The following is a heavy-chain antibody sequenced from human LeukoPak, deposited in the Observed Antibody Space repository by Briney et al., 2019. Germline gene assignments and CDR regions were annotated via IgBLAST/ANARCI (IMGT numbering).Heavy chain of an antibody. D-gene: IGHD6-13*01. CDR3: ARDGASSSSWFDY. Sequence: GGSLRLSCAASGFTFSSYSMNWVRQAPGKGLEWVSSISSSSYIYYADSVKGRFTISRDNAKNSLYLQMNSLRAEDTAVYYCARDGASSSSWFDYWGQGTLVTVSS. J-gene: IGHJ4*02. CDR1: GFTFSSYS. CDR2: ISSSSYI. V-gene: IGHV3-21*01.